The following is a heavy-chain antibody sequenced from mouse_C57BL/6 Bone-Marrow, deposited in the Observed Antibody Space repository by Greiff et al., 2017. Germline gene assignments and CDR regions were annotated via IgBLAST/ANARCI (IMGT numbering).Heavy chain of an antibody. D-gene: IGHD1-1*01. V-gene: IGHV3-8*01. Sequence: VQLKESGPGLAKPSPTLSLTCSVTGYSITSDYWHWIRKFPGNKLEYMGYISYSGSTYYNPSLKSRISITRDTSKNQYYLQLNSVTTEDTATYYCARGHYYGSSYAMDYWGQGTSVTVSS. CDR2: ISYSGST. J-gene: IGHJ4*01. CDR1: GYSITSDY. CDR3: ARGHYYGSSYAMDY.